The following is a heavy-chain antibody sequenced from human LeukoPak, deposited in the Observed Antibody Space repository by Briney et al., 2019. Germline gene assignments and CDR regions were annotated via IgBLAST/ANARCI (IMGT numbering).Heavy chain of an antibody. D-gene: IGHD3-9*01. CDR1: GYTFTGYY. CDR2: INPNSGGT. CDR3: ARGPYYDILTGRVGFDP. Sequence: ASVKVSCKASGYTFTGYYMHWVRPAPGQGLEWMGWINPNSGGTNYAQKFQGWVTMTRDTSISTAYMELSRLRSDDTAVYYCARGPYYDILTGRVGFDPWGQGTLVTVSS. V-gene: IGHV1-2*04. J-gene: IGHJ5*02.